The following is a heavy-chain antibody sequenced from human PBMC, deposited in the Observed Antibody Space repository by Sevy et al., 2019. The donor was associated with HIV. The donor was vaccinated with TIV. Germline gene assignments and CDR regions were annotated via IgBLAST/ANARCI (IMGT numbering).Heavy chain of an antibody. CDR2: ITASGGNI. CDR3: AKGGPAGVDYYYYLVV. V-gene: IGHV3-23*01. CDR1: GFTFSSYS. D-gene: IGHD5-12*01. Sequence: GGSLRLSCAASGFTFSSYSMNWVRQAPGKGLEWVSGITASGGNIYYIDSVKGRFTSSRENSKNTLYLQMNGLRAEDTAIYFCAKGGPAGVDYYYYLVVWGKGTTVTLSS. J-gene: IGHJ6*03.